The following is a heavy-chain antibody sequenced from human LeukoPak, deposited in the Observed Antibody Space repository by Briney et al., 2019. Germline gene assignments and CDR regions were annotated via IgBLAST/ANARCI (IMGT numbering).Heavy chain of an antibody. J-gene: IGHJ6*02. V-gene: IGHV1-69*13. CDR1: GGTFSSYA. CDR2: IIPIFGTA. D-gene: IGHD2-15*01. Sequence: VASVKVSCTASGGTFSSYAISWVRQAPGQGLEWMGGIIPIFGTANYAQKFQGRVTITADESTSTAYMELSSLISEDTAVYYCAAPQSRISSYYYVMDVWGQGTTVTVSS. CDR3: AAPQSRISSYYYVMDV.